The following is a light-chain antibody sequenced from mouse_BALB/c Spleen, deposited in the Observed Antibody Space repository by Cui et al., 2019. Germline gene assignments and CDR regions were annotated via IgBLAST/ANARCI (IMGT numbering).Light chain of an antibody. J-gene: IGKJ1*01. V-gene: IGKV4-80*01. Sequence: VLNQSRAILYASLGEEITLTCSASSSVSYMHWYQQKSGTSPKLLIYSTSNLASGVPSRFSGSGSGTFYSLTISSVEAEDAADYYCYQWSSYPWTFGGGTKLEIK. CDR1: SSVSY. CDR3: YQWSSYPWT. CDR2: STS.